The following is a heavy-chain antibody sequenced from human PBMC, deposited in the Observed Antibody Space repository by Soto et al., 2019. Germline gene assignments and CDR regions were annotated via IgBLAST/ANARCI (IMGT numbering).Heavy chain of an antibody. V-gene: IGHV3-30-3*01. Sequence: QVQLVESGGGVVQPGGSLRLSCAASEFTVSSYTLHWVRQAPGKGLEWVTVCPYDGSNEYYPESVKGRFTISRDNSKNTLYLQMNSLTSEDTAVYFCARVVNPYASGWFYWYFDLWGRGTLVTVSS. D-gene: IGHD6-19*01. CDR2: CPYDGSNE. CDR3: ARVVNPYASGWFYWYFDL. J-gene: IGHJ2*01. CDR1: EFTVSSYT.